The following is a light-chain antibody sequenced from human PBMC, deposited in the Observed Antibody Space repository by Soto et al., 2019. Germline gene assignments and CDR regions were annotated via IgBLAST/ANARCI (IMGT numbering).Light chain of an antibody. CDR2: GAS. CDR1: QSISSW. CDR3: QQYNSYST. J-gene: IGKJ1*01. V-gene: IGKV1-5*01. Sequence: DIQMTQSPSTLSASVGDRVTITCRASQSISSWLAWYQQKPGKAPKLLIYGASSLESGAPSRFSGSGSGTEFTLTISSLQPYDFATYYCQQYNSYSTFGQGTKVEIK.